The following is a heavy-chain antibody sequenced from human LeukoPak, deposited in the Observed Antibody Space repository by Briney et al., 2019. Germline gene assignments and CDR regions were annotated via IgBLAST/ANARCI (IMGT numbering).Heavy chain of an antibody. J-gene: IGHJ1*01. Sequence: PGGSLRLSCAASGFTFSSYSMNWVRQAPGKGLEWVSSISSSSSYIYYADSVKGRLTISRDNAKNSLYLQMNSLRAEDTAVYYCARDYGGNSEYFQHWGQGTLVTVSS. V-gene: IGHV3-21*01. D-gene: IGHD4-23*01. CDR3: ARDYGGNSEYFQH. CDR2: ISSSSSYI. CDR1: GFTFSSYS.